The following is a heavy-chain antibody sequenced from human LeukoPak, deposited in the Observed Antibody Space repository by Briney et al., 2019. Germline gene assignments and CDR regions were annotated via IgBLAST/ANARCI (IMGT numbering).Heavy chain of an antibody. CDR3: ARGAIAAAIGYYFDY. D-gene: IGHD6-13*01. V-gene: IGHV4-34*01. CDR2: INHSGST. Sequence: PSETLSLTCAVYGGSFRGYYWSWIRQPPGKGLEWIGEINHSGSTNYNPSLKSRVTISVDTSKNQFSLKLSSVTAADTAVYYCARGAIAAAIGYYFDYWGQGTLVTVSS. CDR1: GGSFRGYY. J-gene: IGHJ4*02.